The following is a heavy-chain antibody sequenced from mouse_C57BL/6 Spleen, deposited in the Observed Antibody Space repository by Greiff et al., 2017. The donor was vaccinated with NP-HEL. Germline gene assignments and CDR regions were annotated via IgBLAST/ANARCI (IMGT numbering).Heavy chain of an antibody. Sequence: VQLKQSGAELVRPGASVKLSCTASGFNIKDDYMHWVKQRPEQGLEWIGWIDPENGDTEYASKFQGKATITADTSSNTAYLQLSSLTSEDTAVYYCTNYYGSSGYFDVWGTGTTVTVSS. D-gene: IGHD1-1*01. CDR1: GFNIKDDY. CDR2: IDPENGDT. V-gene: IGHV14-4*01. CDR3: TNYYGSSGYFDV. J-gene: IGHJ1*03.